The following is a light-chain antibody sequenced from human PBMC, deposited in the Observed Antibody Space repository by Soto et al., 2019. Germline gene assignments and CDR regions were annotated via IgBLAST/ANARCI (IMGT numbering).Light chain of an antibody. J-gene: IGLJ2*01. V-gene: IGLV1-44*01. Sequence: QSVLTQPPSASGVPGQTVTISCSGGSSNIGSHTVNWYRQLPGTAPKLLISLTNQRPSGVPDRFSGSKSGTSASLAISGLQSEDEADYYCAALDDILKGRVFGGGTKVTVL. CDR2: LTN. CDR3: AALDDILKGRV. CDR1: SSNIGSHT.